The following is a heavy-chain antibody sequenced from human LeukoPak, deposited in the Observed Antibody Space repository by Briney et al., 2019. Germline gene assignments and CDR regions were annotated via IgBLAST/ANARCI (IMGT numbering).Heavy chain of an antibody. CDR3: AKRCRGAAGSCLDY. J-gene: IGHJ4*02. CDR1: GFTFSSYG. D-gene: IGHD6-13*01. V-gene: IGHV3-30*18. CDR2: ISYDGSNK. Sequence: GRSLRLSCAASGFTFSSYGMHWVRQAPGRGLELVAVISYDGSNKYYADSVKGRFTISRDKSKNTLYLQMNSLRAEDTALYYCAKRCRGAAGSCLDYWGQGTLVTVSS.